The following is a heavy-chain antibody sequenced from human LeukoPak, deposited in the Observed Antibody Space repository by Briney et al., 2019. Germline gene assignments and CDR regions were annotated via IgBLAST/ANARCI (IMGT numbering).Heavy chain of an antibody. CDR3: AKDRRDGSNRDGFFDY. CDR1: GGSFSGYY. J-gene: IGHJ4*02. V-gene: IGHV3-23*01. Sequence: PSETLSLTCAVYGGSFSGYYWSWVRQAPGKGLEWVSGIGGGGGSTYYADSVKGRFTISRDNSKNTLYLQMNSLRVEDTAAYYCAKDRRDGSNRDGFFDYWGQGTLVTVSS. CDR2: IGGGGGST. D-gene: IGHD5-24*01.